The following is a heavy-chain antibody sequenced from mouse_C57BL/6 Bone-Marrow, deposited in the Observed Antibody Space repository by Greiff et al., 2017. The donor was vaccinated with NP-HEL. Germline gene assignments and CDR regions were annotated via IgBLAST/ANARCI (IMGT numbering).Heavy chain of an antibody. V-gene: IGHV1-52*01. CDR3: ARWAYYYGSSYAFAY. CDR2: IDPSDSET. J-gene: IGHJ3*01. D-gene: IGHD1-1*01. CDR1: GYTFTRSW. Sequence: VQLQQPGAELVRPGSSVKLSCKASGYTFTRSWMHWVKQRPIQGLEWIGNIDPSDSETHYNQKFKDKATLTVDKSSSTAYMQLSSLTSEDSAVYYCARWAYYYGSSYAFAYWGQGTLVTVSA.